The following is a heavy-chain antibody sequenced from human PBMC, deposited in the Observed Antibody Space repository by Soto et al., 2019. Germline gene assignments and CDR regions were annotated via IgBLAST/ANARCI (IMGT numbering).Heavy chain of an antibody. D-gene: IGHD3-10*01. CDR3: ARLERVRLYYGSGSKGGTTVGMDV. CDR1: GGSISSSSYY. Sequence: PSETLSLTCTVSGGSISSSSYYWGWIRQPPGKGLEWIGSIYYSGSTYYNPSLKSRVTISVDTSKNQFSLKLSSVTAADTAVYYCARLERVRLYYGSGSKGGTTVGMDVWGQGTTVTVSS. CDR2: IYYSGST. V-gene: IGHV4-39*01. J-gene: IGHJ6*02.